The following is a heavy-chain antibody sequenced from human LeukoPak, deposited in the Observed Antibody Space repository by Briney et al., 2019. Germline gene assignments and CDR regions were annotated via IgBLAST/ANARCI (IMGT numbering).Heavy chain of an antibody. CDR3: VRSCGYSYGYSYYFDY. J-gene: IGHJ4*02. V-gene: IGHV5-51*01. CDR1: GYSFTTNW. D-gene: IGHD5-18*01. CDR2: IYPGDSGN. Sequence: GESLKISCKGSGYSFTTNWIGWVRQMPGKGLEWMGIIYPGDSGNRYSPSFEGQVTISADKSISTAYLQWSSLKASDTAMYYCVRSCGYSYGYSYYFDYWGQGTLVTVSS.